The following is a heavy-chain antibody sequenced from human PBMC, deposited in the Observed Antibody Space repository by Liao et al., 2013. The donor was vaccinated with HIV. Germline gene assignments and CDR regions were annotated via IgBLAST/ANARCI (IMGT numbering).Heavy chain of an antibody. CDR1: GGSISSFH. CDR2: IYISGST. Sequence: QVQLQESGPRLVKPSETLSLTCTVSGGSISSFHWSWIRQPAGKGLEWIGRIYISGSTNYNPSLKSRVTMSGDTSKNQFSLKLSSVTAADTAVYYCARVLSGSYLDWYFDLVGPWHAGHCLL. J-gene: IGHJ2*01. CDR3: ARVLSGSYLDWYFDL. V-gene: IGHV4-4*07. D-gene: IGHD1-26*01.